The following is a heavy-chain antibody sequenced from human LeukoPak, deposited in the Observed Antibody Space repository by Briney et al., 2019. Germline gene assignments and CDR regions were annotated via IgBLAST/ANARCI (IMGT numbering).Heavy chain of an antibody. D-gene: IGHD7-27*01. V-gene: IGHV4-34*01. CDR2: INHSGST. CDR1: GGSFSGYY. J-gene: IGHJ4*02. Sequence: SSETLSLTCAVYGGSFSGYYWSWIRQPPGKGLEWIGEINHSGSTNYNPSLKSRVTISVDTSKTQFSLKLSSVTAADTAVYYCARVLGHFDYWGQGTLVTVSS. CDR3: ARVLGHFDY.